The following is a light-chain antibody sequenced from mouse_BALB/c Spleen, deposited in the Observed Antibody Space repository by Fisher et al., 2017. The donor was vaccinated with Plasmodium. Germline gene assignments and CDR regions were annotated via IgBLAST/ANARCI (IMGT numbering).Light chain of an antibody. CDR2: KVS. J-gene: IGKJ5*01. CDR3: QQSNSWPLT. V-gene: IGKV1-110*01. Sequence: DIVITQTTLSLPVSLGDQASISCRSSQSLDHSYGDTYLHWYLQKPGQSPKLLIYKVSNRFSGVPDRFSGSGSGTDFTLSINSVETENFGIYFCQQSNSWPLTFGAGTKLELK. CDR1: QSLDHSYGDTY.